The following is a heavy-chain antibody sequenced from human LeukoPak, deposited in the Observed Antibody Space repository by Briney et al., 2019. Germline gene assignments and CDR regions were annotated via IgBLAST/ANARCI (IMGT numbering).Heavy chain of an antibody. J-gene: IGHJ4*02. CDR1: GFTFSSYA. CDR3: ARDGWTYYSDY. D-gene: IGHD6-19*01. CDR2: IWYDGSNK. V-gene: IGHV3-33*08. Sequence: SGGSLRLSCAASGFTFSSYAMHWVRQAPGKGLEWVAVIWYDGSNKYYADSVRGRFTISRGNSKNTLYLQMNSLRAEDTAVYYCARDGWTYYSDYWGQGTLVTVSS.